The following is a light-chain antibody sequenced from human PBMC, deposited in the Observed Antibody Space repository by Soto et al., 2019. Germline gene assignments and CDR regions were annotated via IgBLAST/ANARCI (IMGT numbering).Light chain of an antibody. Sequence: EIVLTQSPGTLYLSPGERATLSCRARQSVSSSYLAGYQQKPGQAPRLLIYGASSRATGIPDRFSGSGSGTDFTLTISRLEPEDFAVYYCQQYGSSPAVTFGGGTKVEIK. CDR2: GAS. V-gene: IGKV3-20*01. CDR1: QSVSSSY. CDR3: QQYGSSPAVT. J-gene: IGKJ4*01.